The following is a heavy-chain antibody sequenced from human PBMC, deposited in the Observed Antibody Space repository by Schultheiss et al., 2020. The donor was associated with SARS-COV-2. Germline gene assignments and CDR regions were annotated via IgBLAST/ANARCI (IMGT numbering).Heavy chain of an antibody. Sequence: GGSLRLSCAASGFTFSSYAMHWVRQAPGKGLEWISYISSGDTAIYYADSVMGRFTFSRDNAKNSLYLQMNSLRAEDTAVYYCARQSYSTSLDVWGKGTTVTVSS. V-gene: IGHV3-48*03. CDR2: ISSGDTAI. J-gene: IGHJ6*04. D-gene: IGHD6-6*01. CDR1: GFTFSSYA. CDR3: ARQSYSTSLDV.